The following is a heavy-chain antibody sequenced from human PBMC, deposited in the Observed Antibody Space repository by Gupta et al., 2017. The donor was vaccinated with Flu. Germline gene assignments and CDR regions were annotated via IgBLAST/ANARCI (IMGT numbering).Heavy chain of an antibody. CDR3: ARSSGAYYGGFDI. CDR2: ISYDGSNE. V-gene: IGHV3-30-3*01. Sequence: AMHWVRQDPGKGLEWVAVISYDGSNEYYADSIKGRFTISRDNSKNTVFLQMTGLKTEDTAVYYCARSSGAYYGGFDIWGQGTMVTVSS. J-gene: IGHJ3*02. CDR1: A. D-gene: IGHD3-16*01.